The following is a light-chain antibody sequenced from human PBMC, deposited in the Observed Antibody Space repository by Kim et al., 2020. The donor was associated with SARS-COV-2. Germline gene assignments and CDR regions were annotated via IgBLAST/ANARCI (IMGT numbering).Light chain of an antibody. V-gene: IGLV3-1*01. CDR1: KLGDKY. CDR3: PAWDSSPEV. Sequence: SYELNQPPSVSVSPGQTASITCSGDKLGDKYACWYQQKPGQSPVLVIYQDNKRPSGIPERFSGSNSGNTATLTISGTQAMDEADYYCPAWDSSPEVFGGG. CDR2: QDN. J-gene: IGLJ2*01.